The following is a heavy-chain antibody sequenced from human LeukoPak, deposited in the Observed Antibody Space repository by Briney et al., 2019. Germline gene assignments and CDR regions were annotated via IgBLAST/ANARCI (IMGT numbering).Heavy chain of an antibody. Sequence: SETLSLTCTVSGGSISSYYWSWIRQPPGKGLEWIGNIYHSGSTNYSTNYNSSLKSRVTISVDTSKNQFSLKLSSVTAADTAVYYCARGWMVRGVTYYYYYYMDVWGKGTTVTISS. J-gene: IGHJ6*03. V-gene: IGHV4-59*12. CDR3: ARGWMVRGVTYYYYYYMDV. D-gene: IGHD3-10*01. CDR2: IYHSGSTNYST. CDR1: GGSISSYY.